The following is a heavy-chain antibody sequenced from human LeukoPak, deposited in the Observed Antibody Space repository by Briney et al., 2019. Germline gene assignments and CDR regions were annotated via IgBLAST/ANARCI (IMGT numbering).Heavy chain of an antibody. J-gene: IGHJ4*02. CDR1: GFTFSSYW. D-gene: IGHD4-17*01. V-gene: IGHV3-7*03. CDR3: ARSTVTRQYYFDY. Sequence: GGCLRLSCAASGFTFSSYWMSWVRQAPGKGLEWVANIKQDGSEKYYVDSVKGRFTISRDNAKNSLYLQMNSLRAEDTAVYYCARSTVTRQYYFDYWGQGTLVTVSS. CDR2: IKQDGSEK.